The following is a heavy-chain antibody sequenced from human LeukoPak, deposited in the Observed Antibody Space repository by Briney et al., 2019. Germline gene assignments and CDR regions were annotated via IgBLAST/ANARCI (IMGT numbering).Heavy chain of an antibody. Sequence: PGGSLRLSCAASGFTFSTYWMHWVRQAPGKGLVWVSRINTDGNTISYADSVRGRFTISRDNAKNTLYLHMNSLRAEDTAVYYCATYPQEDFDYWGQGTLVTVSS. CDR3: ATYPQEDFDY. V-gene: IGHV3-74*01. CDR1: GFTFSTYW. CDR2: INTDGNTI. D-gene: IGHD3-16*01. J-gene: IGHJ4*02.